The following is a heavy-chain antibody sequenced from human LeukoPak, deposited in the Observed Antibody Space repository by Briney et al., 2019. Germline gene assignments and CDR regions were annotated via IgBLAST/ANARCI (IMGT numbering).Heavy chain of an antibody. V-gene: IGHV3-33*01. Sequence: GTSLRLSCAASGFTFSSSGMHWVRQAPGKGLEWVAVIWYDGSNRYYADPVKGRFTVSRDNSKNTLYLQMNSLRAEDTAVYYCARAKGVSTGYRPTDYWGQGTLVTVSS. CDR2: IWYDGSNR. CDR3: ARAKGVSTGYRPTDY. D-gene: IGHD3-22*01. J-gene: IGHJ4*02. CDR1: GFTFSSSG.